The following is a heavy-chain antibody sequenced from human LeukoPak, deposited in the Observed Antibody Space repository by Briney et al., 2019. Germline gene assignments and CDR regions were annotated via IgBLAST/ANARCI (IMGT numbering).Heavy chain of an antibody. J-gene: IGHJ5*02. CDR2: ISPGEGT. D-gene: IGHD2-8*02. CDR1: GVSFSASH. Sequence: SETLSLTCVMYGVSFSASHWSWVRQPPGKGLEWIGEISPGEGTNYNPSLKSRVTVSLDTSKNQFSLTLNSVTAADAAVYYCANRGLWGLNWFDPWGQGTLVTVSS. V-gene: IGHV4-34*01. CDR3: ANRGLWGLNWFDP.